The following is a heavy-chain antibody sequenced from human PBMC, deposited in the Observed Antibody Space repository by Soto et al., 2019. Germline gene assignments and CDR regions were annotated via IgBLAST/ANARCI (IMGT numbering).Heavy chain of an antibody. CDR3: ARDPSSGWYFAYIDY. D-gene: IGHD6-19*01. J-gene: IGHJ4*02. V-gene: IGHV3-30-3*01. CDR1: GFTFSSYA. CDR2: ISYDGSNK. Sequence: GSLRLSCAASGFTFSSYAMHWVRQAPGKGLEWVAVISYDGSNKYYADSVKGRFTISRDNSKNTLYLQMNSLRAEDTAVYYCARDPSSGWYFAYIDYWGQGTLVTVSS.